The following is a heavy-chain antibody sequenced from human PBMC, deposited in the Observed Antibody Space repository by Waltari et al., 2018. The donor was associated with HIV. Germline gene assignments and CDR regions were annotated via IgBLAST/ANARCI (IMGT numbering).Heavy chain of an antibody. V-gene: IGHV4-34*01. CDR3: ARGAESDYGMDG. CDR1: GGSFSGYY. J-gene: IGHJ6*02. Sequence: QVQLQQWGAGLLKPSETLSLTCAVYGGSFSGYYWSWIRQPPGKGLAGSGEINQRGCSNSHPSLKSRVTITVAPAKNQFSLKLRSVTAADTAVYYCARGAESDYGMDGWGQGTTDTVSS. CDR2: INQRGCS.